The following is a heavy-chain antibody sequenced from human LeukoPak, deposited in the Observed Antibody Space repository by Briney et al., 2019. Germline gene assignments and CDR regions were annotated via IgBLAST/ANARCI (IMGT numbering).Heavy chain of an antibody. J-gene: IGHJ4*02. CDR1: GFTFSSYG. CDR2: ISYDGSNK. V-gene: IGHV3-30*18. Sequence: HPGGSLRLSCAASGFTFSSYGMHWVRQAPGKGLEWVAVISYDGSNKYYADSVKGRFTISRDNSKNTLYLQMNSLSAEDTAIYYCAKWGDYDVLTGYYDSDYWGQGTLVTVSS. D-gene: IGHD3-9*01. CDR3: AKWGDYDVLTGYYDSDY.